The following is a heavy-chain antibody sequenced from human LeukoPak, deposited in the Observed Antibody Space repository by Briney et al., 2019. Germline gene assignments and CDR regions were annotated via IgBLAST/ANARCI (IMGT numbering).Heavy chain of an antibody. CDR3: AADINWNDSDLYFDY. Sequence: SVTVSCKASGFTFTSSAVQWVRQARGQRLEWIGWIVVGSGNTNYAQKFQERVTITRDMSTSTAYMELSSLRSEDTAVYYCAADINWNDSDLYFDYWGQGTLVTVSS. V-gene: IGHV1-58*01. J-gene: IGHJ4*02. CDR2: IVVGSGNT. D-gene: IGHD1-1*01. CDR1: GFTFTSSA.